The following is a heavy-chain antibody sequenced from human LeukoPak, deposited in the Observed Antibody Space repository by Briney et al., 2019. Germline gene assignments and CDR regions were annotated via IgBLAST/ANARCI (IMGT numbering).Heavy chain of an antibody. D-gene: IGHD5-18*01. CDR2: LFYSGST. V-gene: IGHV4-59*01. CDR1: GGSISSYY. CDR3: ASGRGLYSFYAFNV. J-gene: IGHJ3*01. Sequence: PSETLSLTCTVSGGSISSYYWSWIRQPPGRGLEWIAYLFYSGSTDYNPSLESRVTISVDTSKNQFSLKLRSVTAADTAVYYCASGRGLYSFYAFNVWGQGTMVTVSS.